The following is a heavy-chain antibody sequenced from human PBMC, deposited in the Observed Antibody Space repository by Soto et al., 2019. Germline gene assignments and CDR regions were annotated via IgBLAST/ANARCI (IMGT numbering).Heavy chain of an antibody. CDR2: INHSGST. Sequence: SETLSLTCAVYGGPFSGYYWSWIRQPPGKGLEWIGEINHSGSTNYNPSLKSRVTISVDTSKNQFSLKLSSVTAADTAVYYCARGDILTWYYFDYWGQGTLVTVSS. J-gene: IGHJ4*02. V-gene: IGHV4-34*01. CDR1: GGPFSGYY. D-gene: IGHD3-9*01. CDR3: ARGDILTWYYFDY.